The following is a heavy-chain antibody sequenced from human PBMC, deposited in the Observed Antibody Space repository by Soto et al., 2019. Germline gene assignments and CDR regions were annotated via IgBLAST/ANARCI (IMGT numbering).Heavy chain of an antibody. CDR1: GYTFTSYY. V-gene: IGHV1-46*01. Sequence: ASVKVSCKASGYTFTSYYMHWVRQAPGQGLEWMGIINPSGGSTSYAQKFQGRVTMTRDTSTSTVYMELSSLRSEDTAVYYCAXVAPGIAAAGLRIAFDPWGQGTLVTVSS. CDR3: AXVAPGIAAAGLRIAFDP. CDR2: INPSGGST. D-gene: IGHD6-13*01. J-gene: IGHJ5*02.